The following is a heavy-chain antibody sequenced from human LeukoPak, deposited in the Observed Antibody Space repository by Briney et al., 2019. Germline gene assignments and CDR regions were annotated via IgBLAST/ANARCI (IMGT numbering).Heavy chain of an antibody. V-gene: IGHV3-64D*06. CDR2: ISTNGETT. Sequence: GGSLRLSCSASGFPFNTHFMHWVRQTPGKALEYVSTISTNGETTFYADSVTGRFTISRDNSQNTLYLQMSSLRPDDTAVYYCVKDLSGTWSFDYWGQGTLVTVSS. CDR3: VKDLSGTWSFDY. CDR1: GFPFNTHF. J-gene: IGHJ4*02. D-gene: IGHD1-26*01.